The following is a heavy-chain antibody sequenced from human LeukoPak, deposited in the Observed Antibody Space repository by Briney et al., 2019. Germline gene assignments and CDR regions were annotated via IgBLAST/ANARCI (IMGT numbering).Heavy chain of an antibody. CDR1: GGSISSYY. D-gene: IGHD4/OR15-4a*01. J-gene: IGHJ3*02. Sequence: SETLSLTCTVSGGSISSYYWSWIRQPPGKGLEWIGYIYYSGSTNYNPSLKSRVTISVDTSKNQFPLKLSSVTAADTAVYYCARSARYGDDAFDIWGQGTMVTVSS. CDR3: ARSARYGDDAFDI. CDR2: IYYSGST. V-gene: IGHV4-59*01.